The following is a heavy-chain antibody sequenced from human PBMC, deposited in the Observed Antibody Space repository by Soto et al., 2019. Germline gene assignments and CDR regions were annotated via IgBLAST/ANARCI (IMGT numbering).Heavy chain of an antibody. CDR1: GFTFSKYR. CDR2: IYPGDSDI. Sequence: PGESLKISCTGSGFTFSKYRIGWVRQMPGKGLEWIGVIYPGDSDIRYSPSFRGQVTMSADNSMSTAYVQWSSLKASDTAVYFCARFAADDSSGYPYYSFGLDVWGQGTTVTAP. V-gene: IGHV5-51*01. CDR3: ARFAADDSSGYPYYSFGLDV. D-gene: IGHD3-22*01. J-gene: IGHJ6*02.